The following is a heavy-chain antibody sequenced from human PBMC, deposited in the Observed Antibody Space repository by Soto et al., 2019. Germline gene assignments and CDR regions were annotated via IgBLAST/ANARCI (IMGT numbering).Heavy chain of an antibody. Sequence: QVQLEQSGPEVKKPGSSVKVSCKASGGTFSTSAISWVRQAPGQGLEWMGGIMPIFRTPDYAEKFQGRVTVTADESTSTAYMELSGLRSDDTAVYYCARYKDRPQLGGNYYYILDVLGQGTTITVSS. CDR2: IMPIFRTP. CDR1: GGTFSTSA. D-gene: IGHD1-20*01. CDR3: ARYKDRPQLGGNYYYILDV. V-gene: IGHV1-69*12. J-gene: IGHJ6*02.